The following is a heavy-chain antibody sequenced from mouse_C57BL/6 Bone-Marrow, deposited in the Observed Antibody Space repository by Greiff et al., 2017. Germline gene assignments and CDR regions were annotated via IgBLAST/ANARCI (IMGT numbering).Heavy chain of an antibody. Sequence: QVQLQQPGAELVKPGASVKLSCKASGYTFTSYWMQWVKQRPGQGLEWIGEIDPSDSYTNYNQKFKGKATLTVDTSSSTAYMQLSSLTSEDSAVDYCAREAYYGSSYPFPYWGQGTLVTVSA. J-gene: IGHJ3*01. CDR3: AREAYYGSSYPFPY. CDR1: GYTFTSYW. CDR2: IDPSDSYT. D-gene: IGHD1-1*01. V-gene: IGHV1-50*01.